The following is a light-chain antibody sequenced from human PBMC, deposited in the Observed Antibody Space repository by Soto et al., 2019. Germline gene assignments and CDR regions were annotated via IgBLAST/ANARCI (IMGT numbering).Light chain of an antibody. CDR2: EVS. CDR3: GSYAGFNNYVA. V-gene: IGLV2-8*01. J-gene: IGLJ2*01. Sequence: QSVLTQPPSASGSPGQSVTISCTGTISDVGGYNYVSWYQQHPGKAPKLMIYEVSERPSGVPDRFSGSKSGNTASLTVSGLQAEDEAYYYCGSYAGFNNYVAFGGGTQLTVL. CDR1: ISDVGGYNY.